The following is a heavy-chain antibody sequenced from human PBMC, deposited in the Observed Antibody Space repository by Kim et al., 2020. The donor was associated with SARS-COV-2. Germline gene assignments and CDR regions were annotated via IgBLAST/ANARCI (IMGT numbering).Heavy chain of an antibody. CDR1: GFTFSSYA. CDR3: AKARDITMVRGPGAGTGYGMDV. V-gene: IGHV3-23*01. D-gene: IGHD3-10*01. J-gene: IGHJ6*02. Sequence: GGSLRLSCAASGFTFSSYAMSWVRQAPGKGLEWVSAISGSGGSTYYADSVKGRFTISRDNSKNTLYLQMNSLRAEDTAVYYCAKARDITMVRGPGAGTGYGMDVWGQGTTVTVSS. CDR2: ISGSGGST.